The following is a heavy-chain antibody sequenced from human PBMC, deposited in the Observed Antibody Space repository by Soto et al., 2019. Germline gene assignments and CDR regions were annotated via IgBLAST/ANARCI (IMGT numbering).Heavy chain of an antibody. CDR2: ISGPSSNT. Sequence: GGSLRLSCAASGFTFSDWYMAWIRQTPDKGLAWISDISGPSSNTHYADSVKGRFTISRDNAKNSLYLQMDRLTAEDTAVYYCARDYRNGGLDYWGQGTTVTVAS. CDR3: ARDYRNGGLDY. V-gene: IGHV3-11*05. J-gene: IGHJ4*02. D-gene: IGHD4-4*01. CDR1: GFTFSDWY.